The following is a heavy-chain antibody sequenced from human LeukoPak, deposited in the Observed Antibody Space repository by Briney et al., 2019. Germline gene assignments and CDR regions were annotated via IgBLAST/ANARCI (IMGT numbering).Heavy chain of an antibody. CDR3: ARRAVSIDAFDI. V-gene: IGHV1-46*01. D-gene: IGHD6-25*01. Sequence: GASVKVSCKASGYTFTSYYMHWVRQAPGQGLEWMGIINPSGGSTSYAQKFQGRVTMTRDTSTSTVYMEPSSLRSEDTAVYYCARRAVSIDAFDIWGQGTMVTVSS. CDR1: GYTFTSYY. J-gene: IGHJ3*02. CDR2: INPSGGST.